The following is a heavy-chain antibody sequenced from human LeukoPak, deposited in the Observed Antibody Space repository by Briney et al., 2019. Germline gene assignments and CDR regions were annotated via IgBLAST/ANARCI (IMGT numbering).Heavy chain of an antibody. V-gene: IGHV1-18*01. CDR3: ARGKSPPVWAPSDY. D-gene: IGHD1-26*01. J-gene: IGHJ4*02. CDR1: GYTFTSYG. Sequence: GASVKVSCKASGYTFTSYGISWVRQAPGQGLEWMGWISAYNGNTNYAQKLQGRVTMTTDTSTSTAYVELRSLRSDDAAVYYCARGKSPPVWAPSDYWGQGTLVTVSS. CDR2: ISAYNGNT.